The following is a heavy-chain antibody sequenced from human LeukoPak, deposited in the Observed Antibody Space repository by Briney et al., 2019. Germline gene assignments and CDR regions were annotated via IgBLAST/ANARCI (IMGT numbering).Heavy chain of an antibody. D-gene: IGHD6-19*01. V-gene: IGHV3-23*01. CDR1: GFTFSSYA. J-gene: IGHJ3*02. Sequence: GGSLRLSCAASGFTFSSYAMSWVRQAPGKGLEWVSAVSGSGGDTYYADSVKGRFTISRDSSKNTLYLQMNSLRAEDTAVYYCARGLAVTARGSFDIWGQGTMVTVSS. CDR3: ARGLAVTARGSFDI. CDR2: VSGSGGDT.